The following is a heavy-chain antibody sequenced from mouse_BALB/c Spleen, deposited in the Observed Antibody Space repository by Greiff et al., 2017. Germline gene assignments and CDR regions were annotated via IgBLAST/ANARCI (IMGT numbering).Heavy chain of an antibody. CDR2: IWGGGST. V-gene: IGHV2-6-5*01. Sequence: QVQLKESGPGLVAPSQSLSITCTVSGFSLTDYGVSWIRQPPGKGLEWLGVIWGGGSTYYNSALKSRLSISKDNSKSQVFLKMNSLQTDDTAMYYCAKQIYYYGSREALAMDYWGQGTSVTVSS. CDR1: GFSLTDYG. J-gene: IGHJ4*01. CDR3: AKQIYYYGSREALAMDY. D-gene: IGHD1-1*01.